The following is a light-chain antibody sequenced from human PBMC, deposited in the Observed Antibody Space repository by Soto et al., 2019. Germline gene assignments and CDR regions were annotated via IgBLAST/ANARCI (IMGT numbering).Light chain of an antibody. CDR3: QEYTTSFTWT. Sequence: DIQMTQSPSTLSASVGDKVTITCRANQSITDRLAWYQQKSGRAHKVLIYKASTLESGVPSRFSASGFGTEFTLTISGLQPDDCATYYCQEYTTSFTWTFGPGTKVEI. J-gene: IGKJ1*01. CDR2: KAS. CDR1: QSITDR. V-gene: IGKV1-5*03.